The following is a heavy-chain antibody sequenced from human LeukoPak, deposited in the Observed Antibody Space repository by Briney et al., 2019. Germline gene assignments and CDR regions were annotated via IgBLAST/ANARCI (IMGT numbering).Heavy chain of an antibody. Sequence: APVKVSCKASGYTFTGYYMHWVRQAPGQGLEWMGWINPNSGGTNYAQKFQGWVTMTRDTSISTAYMSRLRSDDTAVYYCARDLYSSGRSLDYYYYGMDVWGQGTTVTVSS. D-gene: IGHD6-19*01. V-gene: IGHV1-2*04. CDR2: INPNSGGT. CDR3: ARDLYSSGRSLDYYYYGMDV. J-gene: IGHJ6*02. CDR1: GYTFTGYY.